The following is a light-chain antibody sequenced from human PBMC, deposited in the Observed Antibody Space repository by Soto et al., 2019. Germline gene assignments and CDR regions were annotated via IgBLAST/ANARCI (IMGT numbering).Light chain of an antibody. CDR2: AAS. V-gene: IGKV1-39*01. CDR3: QQNFSIPIT. J-gene: IGKJ5*01. Sequence: DIQMTQSPSSLSASVGDRVTITCRASQSISTYLNWYHQKPGKAPDLLIYAASSLKSGVPSRFSGSGSGTHFTLTITGLQPADFATYYCQQNFSIPITFGQGTRLEFK. CDR1: QSISTY.